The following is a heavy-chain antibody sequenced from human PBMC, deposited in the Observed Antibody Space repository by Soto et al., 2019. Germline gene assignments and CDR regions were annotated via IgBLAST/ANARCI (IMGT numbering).Heavy chain of an antibody. J-gene: IGHJ4*02. CDR1: GYTFTGYY. Sequence: VKVSCKASGYTFTGYYMHRVRQAPGQGLEWMGWINPNSGGTNYAQKFQGWVTMTRDTSISTAYMELNSLRAEDTAVYYCAKDRSVYFDSSGFTFDHWGQGTLVTVSS. CDR3: AKDRSVYFDSSGFTFDH. V-gene: IGHV1-2*04. CDR2: INPNSGGT. D-gene: IGHD3-22*01.